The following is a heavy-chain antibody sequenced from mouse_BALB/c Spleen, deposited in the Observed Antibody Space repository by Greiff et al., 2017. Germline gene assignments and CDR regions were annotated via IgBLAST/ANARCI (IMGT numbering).Heavy chain of an antibody. J-gene: IGHJ2*01. CDR3: ARQLERGPFDY. Sequence: EVQLVESGGGLVQPGGSLKLSCAASGFTFSSYTMSWVRQTPEKRLEWVAYISNGGGSTYYPDTVKGRFTISRDNAKNTLYLQMSSLKSEDTAMYYCARQLERGPFDYWGQGTTLTVSS. CDR1: GFTFSSYT. CDR2: ISNGGGST. V-gene: IGHV5-12-2*01.